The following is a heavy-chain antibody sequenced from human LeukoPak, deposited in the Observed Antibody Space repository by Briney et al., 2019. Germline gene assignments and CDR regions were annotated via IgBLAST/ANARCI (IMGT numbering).Heavy chain of an antibody. V-gene: IGHV3-48*03. J-gene: IGHJ4*02. CDR3: VRVYCSSTSCSDYFDY. Sequence: GGSLRLSCAASGFTFSAFEMNWVRQAPGKGLEWLSYISGSGGTTLYADSVKGRFTISRDNAKNSLYLQMNSLRVEDTAVYYCVRVYCSSTSCSDYFDYWGQGSLVTVSS. D-gene: IGHD2-2*01. CDR2: ISGSGGTT. CDR1: GFTFSAFE.